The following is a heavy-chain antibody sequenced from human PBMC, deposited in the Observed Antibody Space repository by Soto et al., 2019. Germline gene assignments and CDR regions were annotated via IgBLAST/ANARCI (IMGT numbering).Heavy chain of an antibody. D-gene: IGHD6-6*01. CDR3: ARDVRSIAATWFDP. CDR2: IIPIFGTA. Sequence: ASVKVSCKASGGTFSSYAISWVRQAPGQGLEWMGGIIPIFGTANYAQKFQGRVTITADESTSTAYMELSSLRSEDTAVYYCARDVRSIAATWFDPWGQGTLVTVSS. V-gene: IGHV1-69*13. J-gene: IGHJ5*02. CDR1: GGTFSSYA.